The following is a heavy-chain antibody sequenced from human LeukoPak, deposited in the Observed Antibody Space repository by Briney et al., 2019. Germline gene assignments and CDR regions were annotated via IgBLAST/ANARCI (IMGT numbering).Heavy chain of an antibody. CDR1: GFTFSSYA. CDR3: ASSGHDYGDYGGLYYYMDV. CDR2: ISGSGGST. J-gene: IGHJ6*03. D-gene: IGHD4-17*01. Sequence: GGSLRLSCAASGFTFSSYAMSWVRQAPGKGLEWVSAISGSGGSTYYADSVKGRFTISRDNAKNSLYLQMNSLRAEDTAVYYCASSGHDYGDYGGLYYYMDVWGKGTTVTVSS. V-gene: IGHV3-23*01.